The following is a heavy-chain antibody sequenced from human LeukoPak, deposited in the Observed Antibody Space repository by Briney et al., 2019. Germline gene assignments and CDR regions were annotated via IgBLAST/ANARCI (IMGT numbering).Heavy chain of an antibody. CDR1: GGPITSSNG. CDR2: IYHSGDT. Sequence: SGTLSLTCAVSGGPITSSNGRGWVRQPPGKGLEWSGEIYHSGDTNYNPPLKTRLTISLDKSKNQFSLKVSSVTAADTAVYYCARDMGRDAFDIWGQGTMVTVSS. CDR3: ARDMGRDAFDI. V-gene: IGHV4-4*02. J-gene: IGHJ3*02. D-gene: IGHD3-10*01.